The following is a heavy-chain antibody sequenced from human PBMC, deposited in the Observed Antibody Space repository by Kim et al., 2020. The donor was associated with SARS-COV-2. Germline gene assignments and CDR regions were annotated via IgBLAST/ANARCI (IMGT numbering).Heavy chain of an antibody. CDR3: ARAVRMTTYGMDV. J-gene: IGHJ6*02. D-gene: IGHD1-1*01. V-gene: IGHV1-46*01. Sequence: YAQKFQGRVTMTRDTSTSTVYMELSSLRSEDTAVYYCARAVRMTTYGMDVWGQGTTVTVSS.